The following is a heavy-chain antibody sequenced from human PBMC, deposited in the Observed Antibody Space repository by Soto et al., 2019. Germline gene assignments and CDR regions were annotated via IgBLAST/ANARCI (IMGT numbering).Heavy chain of an antibody. D-gene: IGHD4-17*01. CDR3: AHAGDYDLLSFDH. V-gene: IGHV2-5*02. CDR1: GFSLTTTHMG. J-gene: IGHJ4*02. Sequence: QITLKESGPPLVIPAQTLTLTCTFSGFSLTTTHMGVAWIRPPPGKALEWLALIYWDDDKRYSPSLKNRLAISKDTSRNRVVLTNTNMNPEDTGTYCCAHAGDYDLLSFDHLGPRTLITVTS. CDR2: IYWDDDK.